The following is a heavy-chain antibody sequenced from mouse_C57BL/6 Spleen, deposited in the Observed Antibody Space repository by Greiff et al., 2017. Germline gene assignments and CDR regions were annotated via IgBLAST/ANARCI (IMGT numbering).Heavy chain of an antibody. V-gene: IGHV1-59*01. CDR3: ARRYGSSPYYFDY. CDR2: IDPSDSYT. J-gene: IGHJ2*01. Sequence: QVQLQQPGAELVRPGTSVKLSCKASGYTFTSYWMHWVKQRPGQGLEWIGVIDPSDSYTNYNQKFKGKATLTVDTSSSTAYMQLSSLTSEDSAVYYGARRYGSSPYYFDYWGQGTTLTVSS. D-gene: IGHD1-1*01. CDR1: GYTFTSYW.